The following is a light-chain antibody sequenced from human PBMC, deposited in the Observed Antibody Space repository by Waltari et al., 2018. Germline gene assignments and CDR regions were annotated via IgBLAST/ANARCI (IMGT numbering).Light chain of an antibody. V-gene: IGKV1-39*01. J-gene: IGKJ3*01. CDR2: AAS. Sequence: DIQMTQSPSSLSASVGDRVTVTCRESQSISTCLSWYQHKPGKAPKLLIYAASILQSGVPSRFNGSGSGTDFTLTISSLQPEDSAIYYCQQSLSTPLFGPGTKVEIK. CDR3: QQSLSTPL. CDR1: QSISTC.